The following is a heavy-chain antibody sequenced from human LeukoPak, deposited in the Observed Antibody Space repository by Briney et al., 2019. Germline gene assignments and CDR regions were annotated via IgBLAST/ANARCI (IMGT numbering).Heavy chain of an antibody. CDR1: GFTFSSYA. CDR2: ISYDGSNK. D-gene: IGHD1-14*01. V-gene: IGHV3-30-3*01. CDR3: AKDIERGLGINAFDT. J-gene: IGHJ3*02. Sequence: GRSLRLSCAASGFTFSSYAMHWVRQAPGKGLEWVAVISYDGSNKYYADSVKGRFTIPRDNSENTLYLQMNSLRAEDTALYYCAKDIERGLGINAFDTWGQGTMVTVSS.